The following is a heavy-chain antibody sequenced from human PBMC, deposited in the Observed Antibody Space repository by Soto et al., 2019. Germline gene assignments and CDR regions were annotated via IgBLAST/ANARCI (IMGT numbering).Heavy chain of an antibody. V-gene: IGHV3-23*01. Sequence: GGSLRLSCAASGFTFSSYAMSWVRQAPGKGLEWVSAISGSGGSTYYADSVKGRFTISRDNSKNTLYLQMNSLRAEDTAVYYCAKDPFACRYLASASCWINDAFDIWGQGTMVTVSS. CDR3: AKDPFACRYLASASCWINDAFDI. D-gene: IGHD2-15*01. CDR1: GFTFSSYA. CDR2: ISGSGGST. J-gene: IGHJ3*02.